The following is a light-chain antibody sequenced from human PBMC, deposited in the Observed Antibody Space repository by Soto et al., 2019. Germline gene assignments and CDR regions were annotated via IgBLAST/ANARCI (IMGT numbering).Light chain of an antibody. CDR3: QKYSRVIT. CDR2: AAS. J-gene: IGKJ5*01. V-gene: IGKV1-27*01. CDR1: QGISNF. Sequence: DIQMTQSPSSLSASVGDRVTITCRASQGISNFLAWYQQKPGKVPKLLISAASTLQSGVPSRFSVSGSGTDFTLTITSLQPEDVATYYCQKYSRVITFGQGTRLEI.